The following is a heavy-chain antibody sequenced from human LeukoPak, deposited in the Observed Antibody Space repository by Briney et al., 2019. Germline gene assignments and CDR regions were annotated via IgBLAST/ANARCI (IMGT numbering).Heavy chain of an antibody. V-gene: IGHV4-4*07. D-gene: IGHD2-2*01. Sequence: PSETLSLTCTVSGVSISSYYWIWIRQPAGKGLEWIGRIYTSGSTNYNPSLKSRVTMSVDTSNNQFSLKLSSVPAADTAVYYCAREGIVVVPAATVEFDPWGQGTLVTVSS. CDR3: AREGIVVVPAATVEFDP. CDR1: GVSISSYY. CDR2: IYTSGST. J-gene: IGHJ5*02.